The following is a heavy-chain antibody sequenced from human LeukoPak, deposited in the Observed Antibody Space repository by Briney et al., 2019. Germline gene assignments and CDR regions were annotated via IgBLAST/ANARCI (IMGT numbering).Heavy chain of an antibody. D-gene: IGHD2-15*01. V-gene: IGHV4-4*07. CDR3: ARVLVVAGHSDYSYFDL. CDR1: GGSISSYY. CDR2: IYTSGTT. Sequence: SETLFLTCTVSGGSISSYYWSWIRQPAGKGLEWIGHIYTSGTTNYNPSLKSRVTMSVDTSKSQFSLKLSSVTAADTAVYYCARVLVVAGHSDYSYFDLWGRGTLVTVSS. J-gene: IGHJ2*01.